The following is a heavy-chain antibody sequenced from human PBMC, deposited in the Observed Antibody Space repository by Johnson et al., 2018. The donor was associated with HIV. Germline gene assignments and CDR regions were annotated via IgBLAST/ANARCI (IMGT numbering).Heavy chain of an antibody. J-gene: IGHJ3*02. CDR1: GFTFDDYA. Sequence: QLVESAGGLVQPGRSLRLSCAASGFTFDDYAMHWVRQVPGKGLEWVSGISWNSGSIGYADSVKGRFTISRENGENSLYLQMNSLRTEDTALYYCAKDMGYSSFGYGFDIWGQGTMVTVSS. V-gene: IGHV3-9*01. CDR2: ISWNSGSI. D-gene: IGHD6-19*01. CDR3: AKDMGYSSFGYGFDI.